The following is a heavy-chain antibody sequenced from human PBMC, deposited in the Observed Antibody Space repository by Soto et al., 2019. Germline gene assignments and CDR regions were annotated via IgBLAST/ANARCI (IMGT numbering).Heavy chain of an antibody. D-gene: IGHD3-22*01. V-gene: IGHV3-48*02. CDR1: GFTFSSYS. Sequence: EVQLVESGGGLVQPGGSLRLSCAASGFTFSSYSMNWVRQAPGKGLEWVSYISIISSTIYYADSVKGRFTISRDNAKNSLYLQMNSLRDEDTAVYYCARVSGAYDSSGYYLGYWGQGTLVTVSS. CDR3: ARVSGAYDSSGYYLGY. CDR2: ISIISSTI. J-gene: IGHJ4*02.